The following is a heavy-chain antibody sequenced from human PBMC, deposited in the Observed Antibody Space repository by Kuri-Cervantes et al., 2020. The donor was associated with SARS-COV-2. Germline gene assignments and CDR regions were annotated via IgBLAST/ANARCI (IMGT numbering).Heavy chain of an antibody. J-gene: IGHJ6*03. V-gene: IGHV3-30*03. CDR1: GFTFRTYA. CDR2: ISYDGSNK. Sequence: GESLKISCAASGFTFRTYAMHWVRQAPGKGLEWVAVISYDGSNKFYADSVRGRFTISRDNSKNTLYLQMNSLRAEDTAVYYCARDLVVSSGWDYYMDVWGKGTTVTVSS. D-gene: IGHD6-19*01. CDR3: ARDLVVSSGWDYYMDV.